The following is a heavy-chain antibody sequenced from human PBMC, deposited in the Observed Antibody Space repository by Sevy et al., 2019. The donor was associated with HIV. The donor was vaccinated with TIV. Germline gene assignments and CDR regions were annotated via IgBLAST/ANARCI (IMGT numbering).Heavy chain of an antibody. D-gene: IGHD2-2*02. CDR3: VKGARYTIPNDAFDI. CDR1: GFTFSSNA. CDR2: ISGGGGDT. V-gene: IGHV3-23*01. J-gene: IGHJ3*02. Sequence: GGSLRLSCEASGFTFSSNAMSWVRQAPGKGLEWVSGISGGGGDTFYADAVKGRFNISRDNSKITLFLQINSLRAEDTALYYCVKGARYTIPNDAFDIWGQGTMVTVSS.